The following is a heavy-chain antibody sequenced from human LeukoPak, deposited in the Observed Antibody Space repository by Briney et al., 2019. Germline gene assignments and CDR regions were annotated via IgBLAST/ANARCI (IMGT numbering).Heavy chain of an antibody. D-gene: IGHD3-3*01. Sequence: GGSLRLSCAASGFTFSSYWMSWVRHAPGKGLEWVANIKQDGSEKYYVDSVKGRFTISRDNAKNSLYLQMNSLRAEDTAVYYCARDLVDYDFWSGPSWGQGTLVTVSS. CDR3: ARDLVDYDFWSGPS. V-gene: IGHV3-7*01. CDR2: IKQDGSEK. J-gene: IGHJ5*02. CDR1: GFTFSSYW.